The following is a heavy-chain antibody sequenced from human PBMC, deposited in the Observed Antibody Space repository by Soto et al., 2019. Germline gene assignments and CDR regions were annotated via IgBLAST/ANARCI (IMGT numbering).Heavy chain of an antibody. D-gene: IGHD3-22*01. Sequence: SETLSLTCAVSGGSFTDYYWGWIRQSPGKGLEWIGEINHSASSTYNPSLASRVTILVDTSKKQFSLRLTSVTAADTATYYCARGEYDSSGLYSWAPLGFDVWGQGTTVTVSS. V-gene: IGHV4-34*01. CDR2: INHSASS. CDR1: GGSFTDYY. CDR3: ARGEYDSSGLYSWAPLGFDV. J-gene: IGHJ6*02.